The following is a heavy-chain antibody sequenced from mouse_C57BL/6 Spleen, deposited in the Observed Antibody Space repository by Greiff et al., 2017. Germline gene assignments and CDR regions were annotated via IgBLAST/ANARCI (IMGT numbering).Heavy chain of an antibody. CDR1: GYTFTDYY. CDR3: ARSAYYSPAWFAY. V-gene: IGHV1-26*01. CDR2: INPNNGGT. J-gene: IGHJ3*01. Sequence: EVQLQQSGPELVKPGASVKISCKASGYTFTDYYMNWVKQSHGKSLEWIGDINPNNGGTSYNQKFKGKATLTVDKSSSTAYMELRSLTSEDSAVYYCARSAYYSPAWFAYWGQGTLVTVSA. D-gene: IGHD2-12*01.